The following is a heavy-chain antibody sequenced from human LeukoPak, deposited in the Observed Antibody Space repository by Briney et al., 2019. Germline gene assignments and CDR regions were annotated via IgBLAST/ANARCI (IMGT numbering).Heavy chain of an antibody. CDR1: GASISSSGSF. V-gene: IGHV4-39*07. CDR3: ARISLTGYAPISGSSDY. D-gene: IGHD3-9*01. CDR2: IYYSGST. J-gene: IGHJ4*02. Sequence: SETLSLTCAVSGASISSSGSFWGWFRQPPGKGLEWIGSIYYSGSTYYNPSLKSRVTISVDTSKNQFSLRLTSVTAADTAVYYCARISLTGYAPISGSSDYWGQGTLVTVSS.